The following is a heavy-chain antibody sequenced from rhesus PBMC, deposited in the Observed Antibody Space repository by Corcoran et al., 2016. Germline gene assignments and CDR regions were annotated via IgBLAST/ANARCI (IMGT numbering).Heavy chain of an antibody. CDR3: ARRGSGSLRS. Sequence: QLQLQESGPGLVKPSETLSVTCAVSGGSISSSYWRWIRQAPGKGLAWIGYIYGSGSSTNYNPSLKSRVTLSVDTSKNQLSLKLSSVTAADTAVYYCARRGSGSLRSWGQGVLVTVSS. CDR1: GGSISSSY. J-gene: IGHJ4*01. CDR2: IYGSGSST. V-gene: IGHV4-169*01. D-gene: IGHD1-44*02.